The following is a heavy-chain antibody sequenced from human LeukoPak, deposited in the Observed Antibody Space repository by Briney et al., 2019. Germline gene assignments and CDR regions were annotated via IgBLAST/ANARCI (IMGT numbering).Heavy chain of an antibody. CDR1: GGSISSSNW. CDR2: IYRSGST. J-gene: IGHJ4*02. V-gene: IGHV4-4*02. CDR3: ARVGQQLAPFDY. D-gene: IGHD6-13*01. Sequence: PSGTLSLTCAVSGGSISSSNWWSWVRQPPGKGLEWIGGIYRSGSTNYNPSLKSRVTISVDKSKNQFSLKLSSVTAADTAVYYCARVGQQLAPFDYWGQGTLVTVSS.